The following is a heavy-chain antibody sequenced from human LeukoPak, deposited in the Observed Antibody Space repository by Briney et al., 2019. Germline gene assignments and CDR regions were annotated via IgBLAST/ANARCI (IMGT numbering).Heavy chain of an antibody. D-gene: IGHD3-22*01. V-gene: IGHV4-4*09. CDR1: GGSISTYY. CDR2: IYTTGST. CDR3: ARQGGYFYGKYYFDY. Sequence: PSETLSLTCTDSGGSISTYYWAWIRQPPGKGLEWLGSIYTTGSTNYNPSLKSRVTISIDTSKSQFSLNLSSVTAADTAVYYCARQGGYFYGKYYFDYWGQGALVTVS. J-gene: IGHJ4*02.